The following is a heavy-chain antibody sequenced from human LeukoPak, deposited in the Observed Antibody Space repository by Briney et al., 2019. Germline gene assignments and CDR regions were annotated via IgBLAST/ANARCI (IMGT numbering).Heavy chain of an antibody. J-gene: IGHJ3*02. V-gene: IGHV3-9*01. CDR2: ISWNSGSI. D-gene: IGHD2-21*02. CDR1: GFTFDDYA. Sequence: GGSLRLSCAASGFTFDDYAMHWVRQAPGKGLEWVSGISWNSGSIGYADFVKGRFTISRDNAKNSLYLQMNSLRAEGTALYYCAKAFFPRALTVLDDAFDIWGQGTMVTVSS. CDR3: AKAFFPRALTVLDDAFDI.